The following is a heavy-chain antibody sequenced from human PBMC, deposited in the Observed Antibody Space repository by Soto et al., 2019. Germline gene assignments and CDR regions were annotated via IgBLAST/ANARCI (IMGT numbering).Heavy chain of an antibody. CDR1: GGSFSNYI. CDR3: ARGLFGQQWLVGFDT. CDR2: TIPMFATA. D-gene: IGHD6-19*01. V-gene: IGHV1-69*01. Sequence: QVHLVQSGAEVKKPGSSVKVSCKASGGSFSNYIFAWVRQAPGQGLEWMGGTIPMFATAQYAQKLQGRFTITADESTSTVYMDLTSLTSDDTAVYYWARGLFGQQWLVGFDTWGQGTLVTVAS. J-gene: IGHJ4*02.